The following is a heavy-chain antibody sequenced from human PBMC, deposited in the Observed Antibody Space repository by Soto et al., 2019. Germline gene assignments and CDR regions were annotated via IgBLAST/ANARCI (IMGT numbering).Heavy chain of an antibody. CDR2: INPNSGGT. Sequence: QVQLVQSGAEVKKPGASVKVSCKASGYTFTGYYMHWVRQAPGQGLEWMGWINPNSGGTNYAQKFQGWVTMTRDTSISTAYMELSRLRSYDTAVYDCARDSYGSGSYWFDPWGQGTLVTVSS. D-gene: IGHD3-10*01. V-gene: IGHV1-2*04. CDR3: ARDSYGSGSYWFDP. J-gene: IGHJ5*02. CDR1: GYTFTGYY.